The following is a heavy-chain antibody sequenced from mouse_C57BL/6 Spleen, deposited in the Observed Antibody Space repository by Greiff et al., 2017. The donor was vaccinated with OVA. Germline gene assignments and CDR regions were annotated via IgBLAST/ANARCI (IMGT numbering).Heavy chain of an antibody. J-gene: IGHJ2*01. CDR2: ISSGGSYT. CDR1: GFTFSSYG. Sequence: DVMLVESGGDLVKPGGSLKLSCAASGFTFSSYGMSWVRQTPDKRLEWVATISSGGSYTYYPDSVKGRFTISRDNAKNTLYLQMSSLKSEDTAMYYCARGTTVVFDYWGQGTTLTVSS. CDR3: ARGTTVVFDY. D-gene: IGHD1-1*01. V-gene: IGHV5-6*02.